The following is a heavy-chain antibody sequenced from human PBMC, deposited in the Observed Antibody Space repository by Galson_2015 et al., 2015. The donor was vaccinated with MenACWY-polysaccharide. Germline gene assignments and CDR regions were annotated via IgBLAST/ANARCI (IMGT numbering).Heavy chain of an antibody. V-gene: IGHV3-15*01. CDR1: GFTFNNAW. CDR3: TAEACSGGSCYSPGC. CDR2: IKRKTDGGTT. J-gene: IGHJ4*02. D-gene: IGHD2-15*01. Sequence: SLRLSCAASGFTFNNAWMSWVRQAPGKGLEWVGRIKRKTDGGTTDYAAPVKGRFTISRDDSKNTLYLQMNNLKGEDTAVYYCTAEACSGGSCYSPGCWGQGTLATVSS.